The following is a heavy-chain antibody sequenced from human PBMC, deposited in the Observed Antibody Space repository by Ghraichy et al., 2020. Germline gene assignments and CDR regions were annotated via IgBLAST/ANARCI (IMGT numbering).Heavy chain of an antibody. CDR2: ICYDGSKK. CDR3: ARDPGVRSYYFDY. D-gene: IGHD3-10*01. Sequence: GESLNISCAASGFTFSSYGMHWVRQAPGKGLEWVALICYDGSKKYYGDSVQGRFTISRDDSKNTLYLQMNSLRAEDTAVYFCARDPGVRSYYFDYWGQGTLVTVSS. J-gene: IGHJ4*02. V-gene: IGHV3-33*01. CDR1: GFTFSSYG.